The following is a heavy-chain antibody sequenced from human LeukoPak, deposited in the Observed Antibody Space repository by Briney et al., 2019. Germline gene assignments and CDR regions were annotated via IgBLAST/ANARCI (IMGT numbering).Heavy chain of an antibody. CDR1: GYTFTGYY. CDR2: INPTHGGT. D-gene: IGHD6-19*01. Sequence: ASVKVSCKASGYTFTGYYIHWVRQAPGQGLEWMGWINPTHGGTNYVQSFQGRVTMTRDTSISTAYMELSSIRSDDTAVYYCAADHVADPQMAGTKNAFDIWGQGTLVTVSS. V-gene: IGHV1-2*02. CDR3: AADHVADPQMAGTKNAFDI. J-gene: IGHJ3*02.